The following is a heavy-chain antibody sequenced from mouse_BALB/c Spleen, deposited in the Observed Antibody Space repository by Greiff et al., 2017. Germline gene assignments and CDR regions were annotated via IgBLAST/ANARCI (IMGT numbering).Heavy chain of an antibody. V-gene: IGHV3-8*02. CDR1: GDSITSGY. D-gene: IGHD4-1*01. J-gene: IGHJ3*01. Sequence: EVKLMESGPSLVKPSQTLSLTCSVTGDSITSGYWNWIRKFPGNKLEYMGYISYSGSTYYNPSLKSRISITRDTSKNQYYLQLNSVTTEDTATYYCARFTSNWDVAWFAYWGQGTLVTVSA. CDR3: ARFTSNWDVAWFAY. CDR2: ISYSGST.